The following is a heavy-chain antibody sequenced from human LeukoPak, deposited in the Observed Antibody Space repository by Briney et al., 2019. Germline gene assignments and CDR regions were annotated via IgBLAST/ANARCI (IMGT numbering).Heavy chain of an antibody. V-gene: IGHV3-21*01. J-gene: IGHJ3*02. D-gene: IGHD2-15*01. Sequence: PGGSLRLSCAASGFTFSSYSMNWVRQAPGKGLEWVSSISISSSYINYADSVKGRFTVSRDNAKKSLYLQMNSLRAEDTAVYYCARHGGYCSGGACYGDAFNIWGQGTMVTVSS. CDR1: GFTFSSYS. CDR3: ARHGGYCSGGACYGDAFNI. CDR2: ISISSSYI.